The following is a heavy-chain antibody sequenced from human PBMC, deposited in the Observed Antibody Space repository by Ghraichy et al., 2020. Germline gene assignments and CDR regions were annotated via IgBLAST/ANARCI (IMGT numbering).Heavy chain of an antibody. J-gene: IGHJ3*02. D-gene: IGHD4-17*01. Sequence: SGPTLVKPTQTLTLTCTFSGFSLTTTEVGVGWIRHPPGKALEWLALIYGDDDKRYSPSLKSRLEITKDTSENQVVLTMTNMDPVDTATYFCVHSSRGGNYGVFVWSPIDIWGRGTMVTVSS. CDR3: VHSSRGGNYGVFVWSPIDI. CDR2: IYGDDDK. CDR1: GFSLTTTEVG. V-gene: IGHV2-5*02.